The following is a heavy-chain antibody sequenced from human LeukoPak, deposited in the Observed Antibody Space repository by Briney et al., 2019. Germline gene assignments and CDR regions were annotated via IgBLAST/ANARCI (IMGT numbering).Heavy chain of an antibody. CDR2: ISSSSSYI. V-gene: IGHV3-21*01. CDR1: GFTFSSYS. Sequence: GESLRLSCAASGFTFSSYSMNWVRQAPGKGLEWVSSISSSSSYIYYADSVKGRFTISRDNAKNSLYLQMNSLRAEDTAVYYCARDRTDFWSGYPNWFDPWGQGTLVTVSS. CDR3: ARDRTDFWSGYPNWFDP. J-gene: IGHJ5*02. D-gene: IGHD3-3*01.